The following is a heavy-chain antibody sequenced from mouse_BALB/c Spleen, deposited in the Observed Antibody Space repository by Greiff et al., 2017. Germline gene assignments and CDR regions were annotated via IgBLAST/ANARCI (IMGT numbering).Heavy chain of an antibody. Sequence: EVQLVESGGGLVKPGGSLKLSCAACGFTFSSYAMSWVRQTPEKRLEWVASISSGGSTYYPDSVKGRFTISRDNARNILYLQMSSLRSEDTAMYYCARGYGSSYYYAMDYWGQGTSVTVSS. CDR1: GFTFSSYA. CDR3: ARGYGSSYYYAMDY. D-gene: IGHD1-1*01. CDR2: ISSGGST. V-gene: IGHV5-6-5*01. J-gene: IGHJ4*01.